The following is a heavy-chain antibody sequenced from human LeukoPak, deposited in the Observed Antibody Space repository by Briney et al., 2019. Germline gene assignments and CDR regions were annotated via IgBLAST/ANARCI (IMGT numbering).Heavy chain of an antibody. D-gene: IGHD3-22*01. J-gene: IGHJ4*02. CDR2: ISSSGSSK. V-gene: IGHV3-48*03. CDR3: ARALYYYDSSGYYTPG. Sequence: GGSLILSCAASGFTFSSYEMNWVRQAPGKGLEWVSYISSSGSSKYYADSVKGRFTISRDNAKNSLYLQMNTLRAEDTAVYYCARALYYYDSSGYYTPGWGQGTLVTVSS. CDR1: GFTFSSYE.